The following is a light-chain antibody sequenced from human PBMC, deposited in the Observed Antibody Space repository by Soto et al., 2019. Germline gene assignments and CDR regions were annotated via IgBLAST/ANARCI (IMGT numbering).Light chain of an antibody. V-gene: IGKV3-20*01. Sequence: EIVLTQSPGTLSLSPGERATLSCRASQSVGSSYLAWYQQKPGQAPRLLMFGTSNRATGIPDRFSGSGSGTDFTLTINSIEPEDFAVYYCQQYGSSPRTFGPGTKVEV. CDR1: QSVGSSY. CDR3: QQYGSSPRT. CDR2: GTS. J-gene: IGKJ1*01.